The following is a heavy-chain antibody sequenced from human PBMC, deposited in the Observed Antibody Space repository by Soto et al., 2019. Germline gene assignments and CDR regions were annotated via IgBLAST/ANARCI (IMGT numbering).Heavy chain of an antibody. CDR1: GFTFSSYA. Sequence: GGSLRLSCAASGFTFSSYAMSWVRQAPGKGLEWVSANSGSGGSTYYADSVKGRFTISRDNSKNTLYLQMNSLRAEDTAVYYCAIDIVVVVAATKSDYWGQGTLVTVSS. CDR3: AIDIVVVVAATKSDY. CDR2: NSGSGGST. V-gene: IGHV3-23*01. D-gene: IGHD2-15*01. J-gene: IGHJ4*02.